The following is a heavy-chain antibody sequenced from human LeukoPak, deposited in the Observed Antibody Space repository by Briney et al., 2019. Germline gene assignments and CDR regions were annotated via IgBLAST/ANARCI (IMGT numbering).Heavy chain of an antibody. Sequence: ASVKVSCKASGYSFTGYYLHWVRQAPGQGLEWMGWINPNSGDTNHAQKFQGRVTMTRDTSISTAYMELSRLRSDDTAVYYCARPGYSSGWQPYNWFDPWGQGTLVTVSS. V-gene: IGHV1-2*02. CDR1: GYSFTGYY. CDR2: INPNSGDT. CDR3: ARPGYSSGWQPYNWFDP. D-gene: IGHD6-19*01. J-gene: IGHJ5*02.